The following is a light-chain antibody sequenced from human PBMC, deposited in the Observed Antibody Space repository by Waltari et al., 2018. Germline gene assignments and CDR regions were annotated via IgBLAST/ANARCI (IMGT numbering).Light chain of an antibody. CDR2: AAS. CDR3: QQANSFPIT. CDR1: QGVSNW. V-gene: IGKV1-12*01. Sequence: DIQMTPSPSSVSASVGDRVSSTCRASQGVSNWLAWYQQKPGKAPKLLIYAASSLQSGVPSRFSGSGSGTDFTLTISSLQPEDFATYYCQQANSFPITFGQGTRLEIK. J-gene: IGKJ5*01.